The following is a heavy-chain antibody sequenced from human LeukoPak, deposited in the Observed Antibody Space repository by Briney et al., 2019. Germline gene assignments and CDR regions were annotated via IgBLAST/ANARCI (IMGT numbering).Heavy chain of an antibody. J-gene: IGHJ4*02. Sequence: ASVRVSCKASGYTFTSYGISWVRQAPGHGLEWMGWISAYNGNTNYAQKLQGRVTMTTDTSTSTAYMELRSLRSDDTAVYYCARAYYYDSSGPIDYWGQGTLVTVSS. CDR1: GYTFTSYG. CDR3: ARAYYYDSSGPIDY. CDR2: ISAYNGNT. D-gene: IGHD3-22*01. V-gene: IGHV1-18*01.